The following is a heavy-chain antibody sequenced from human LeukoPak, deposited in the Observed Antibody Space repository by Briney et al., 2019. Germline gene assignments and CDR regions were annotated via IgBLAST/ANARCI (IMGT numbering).Heavy chain of an antibody. D-gene: IGHD3-22*01. CDR2: IKQDGSEK. J-gene: IGHJ5*02. CDR1: GFTFSSYW. V-gene: IGHV3-7*01. CDR3: ARDLGQYYDTSDNWFDP. Sequence: GGSLRLSCAASGFTFSSYWMSWVRQAPGKGLEWVAHIKQDGSEKYYVDSVKGRTISRDNAKNTLNLQMNSLRAEDTAVYYCARDLGQYYDTSDNWFDPWGQGTLVTVSS.